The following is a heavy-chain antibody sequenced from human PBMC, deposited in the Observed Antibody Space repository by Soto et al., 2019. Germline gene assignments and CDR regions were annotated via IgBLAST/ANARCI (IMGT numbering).Heavy chain of an antibody. D-gene: IGHD2-15*01. J-gene: IGHJ4*02. V-gene: IGHV4-59*01. CDR1: GGSIRSYY. Sequence: SLTCTVSGGSIRSYYWSWIRQPPGKGLEWIGYIYYSGTTNYNPSLKSRVTISKDTSKNQFSLKLSSVTAADTAVYYCARASAYCSGGSCYLLDYWGQGTLVTVSS. CDR3: ARASAYCSGGSCYLLDY. CDR2: IYYSGTT.